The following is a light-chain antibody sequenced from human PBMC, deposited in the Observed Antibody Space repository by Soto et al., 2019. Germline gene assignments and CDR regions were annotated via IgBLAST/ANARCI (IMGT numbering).Light chain of an antibody. CDR2: DAS. V-gene: IGKV3-15*01. J-gene: IGKJ1*01. Sequence: EIVITQTPATLPVSPGERATFSCRASQSVSSNLAWYQQKPGQAPRLLIYDASTRATGIPARFSGSGSGTEFTLTISSLQSEDFAVYYCQQYNNWPRTFGQGTKVDI. CDR1: QSVSSN. CDR3: QQYNNWPRT.